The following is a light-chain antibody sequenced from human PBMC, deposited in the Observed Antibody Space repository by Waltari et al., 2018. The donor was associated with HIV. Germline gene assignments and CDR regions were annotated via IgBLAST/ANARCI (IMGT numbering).Light chain of an antibody. J-gene: IGLJ2*01. CDR3: QAWDRSTVI. V-gene: IGLV3-1*01. CDR1: KLGQKY. CDR2: EDS. Sequence: YELTQPPSVSVSPGQTANITCSGDKLGQKYAHWYQQKSGQSPVLLIYEDSKRRSGIPERFSGSISGDTDTLTISGTQAEDEADYHCQAWDRSTVIFAGGTKLTVL.